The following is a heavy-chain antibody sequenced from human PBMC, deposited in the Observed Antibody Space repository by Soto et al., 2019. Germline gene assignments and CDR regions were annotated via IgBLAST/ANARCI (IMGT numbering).Heavy chain of an antibody. J-gene: IGHJ4*02. CDR1: GYTFTRYY. CDR2: MSPSGST. Sequence: SSVKVSCKASGYTFTRYYMHWVRQAPGQGLEWMGIMSPSGSTSYAQKFQGRVNMTRDTSTSKVYMELSSLRSEDTAVYYCASNSGSYLNESGYWGQGTLVRVYS. CDR3: ASNSGSYLNESGY. D-gene: IGHD1-26*01. V-gene: IGHV1-46*03.